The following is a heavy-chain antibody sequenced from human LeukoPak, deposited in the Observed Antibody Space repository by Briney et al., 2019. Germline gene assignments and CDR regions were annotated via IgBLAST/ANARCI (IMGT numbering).Heavy chain of an antibody. Sequence: GSLRLSCAASGFTFSSYSMNWIRQPPGKGLEWIGEINHSGSTNYNPSLKSRVTISVDTSKNQFSLKLSSVTAADTAVYYCARAYYYGSGSYIGYWGQGTLVTVSS. CDR2: INHSGST. V-gene: IGHV4-34*01. J-gene: IGHJ4*02. D-gene: IGHD3-10*01. CDR1: GFTFSSYS. CDR3: ARAYYYGSGSYIGY.